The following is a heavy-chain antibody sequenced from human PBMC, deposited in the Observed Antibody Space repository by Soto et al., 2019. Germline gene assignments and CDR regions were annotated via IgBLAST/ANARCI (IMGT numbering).Heavy chain of an antibody. CDR2: IYYSGST. CDR1: GGSISSGGFY. Sequence: TLSLSCTVSGGSISSGGFYWSWIRQHPGKGLEWIGYIYYSGSTYYNPSLKSRVTISVDTSKNQFSLKLSSVTAADTAVYYCARDLNIVDTKGGYYYYGMDVWGQGTTVTVSS. CDR3: ARDLNIVDTKGGYYYYGMDV. J-gene: IGHJ6*02. D-gene: IGHD5-12*01. V-gene: IGHV4-31*03.